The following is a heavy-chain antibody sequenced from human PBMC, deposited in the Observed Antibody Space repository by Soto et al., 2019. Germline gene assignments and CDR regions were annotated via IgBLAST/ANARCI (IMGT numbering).Heavy chain of an antibody. CDR2: ISYDGSNK. D-gene: IGHD4-17*01. J-gene: IGHJ6*02. CDR3: GKNLGYGDFTGYYYYGMDV. V-gene: IGHV3-30-3*02. Sequence: LRLSCAASGFTFSSYAMHWVRQAPGKGLEWVAVISYDGSNKYYADSVKGRFTISRDNSKNTLYLQMNSLRAEDTAVYYCGKNLGYGDFTGYYYYGMDVWGQGTTVTVSS. CDR1: GFTFSSYA.